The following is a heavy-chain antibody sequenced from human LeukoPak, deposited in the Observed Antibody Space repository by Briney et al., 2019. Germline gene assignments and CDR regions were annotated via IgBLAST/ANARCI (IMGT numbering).Heavy chain of an antibody. J-gene: IGHJ4*02. CDR1: GFTFSSYG. CDR2: ISYDGSNK. D-gene: IGHD5-18*01. CDR3: TKSGYSYGYFDDYFDY. V-gene: IGHV3-30*18. Sequence: PGRSLRLSCAASGFTFSSYGMHWVRQAPGKGLEWVAVISYDGSNKYYADSVKGRFTISRDNSKNTLYLQMNSLRAGDTAAYYCTKSGYSYGYFDDYFDYWGQGTLVTVSS.